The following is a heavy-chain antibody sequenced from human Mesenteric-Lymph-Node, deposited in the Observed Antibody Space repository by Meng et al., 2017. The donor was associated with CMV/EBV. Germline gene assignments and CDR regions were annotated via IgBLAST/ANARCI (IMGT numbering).Heavy chain of an antibody. CDR3: ARGGRRQPFDY. CDR2: ISSGTSTI. CDR1: GITFGSYS. J-gene: IGHJ4*02. Sequence: GESLKIPCAASGITFGSYSMNWVRQAPGKGLGWVSFISSGTSTIYYADSVKGRFTISRDNAKNSLYLQMNSLRAEDTAVYYCARGGRRQPFDYWGQGTLVTVSS. D-gene: IGHD1-1*01. V-gene: IGHV3-48*04.